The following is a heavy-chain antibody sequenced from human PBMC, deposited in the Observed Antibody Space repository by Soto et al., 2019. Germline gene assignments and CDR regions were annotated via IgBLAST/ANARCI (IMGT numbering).Heavy chain of an antibody. D-gene: IGHD3-3*01. V-gene: IGHV3-23*01. Sequence: EVQLLESGGDLVQPGGSLRLSCAASGFTFSNYAMSWVRQAPGKGLEWVSAISGSGDTTFYADSVKGRFTISRDNSKNTLFLQMSSLRAEDTAVYYCAKDPENWSNGWFGHWGQGTLVTVSS. CDR1: GFTFSNYA. J-gene: IGHJ5*02. CDR2: ISGSGDTT. CDR3: AKDPENWSNGWFGH.